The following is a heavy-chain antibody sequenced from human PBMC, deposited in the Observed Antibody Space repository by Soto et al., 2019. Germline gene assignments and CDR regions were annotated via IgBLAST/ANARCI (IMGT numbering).Heavy chain of an antibody. J-gene: IGHJ5*02. CDR3: ASSRGLSVNWFDP. Sequence: GASVKASCKASGGTFSSYAISWVRQAPGQGLEWMGGIIPIFGTANYAQKFQGRVTITADESTSTAYMELSSLRSEDTAVYYCASSRGLSVNWFDPWGQGTLVTVSS. CDR1: GGTFSSYA. D-gene: IGHD3-10*01. V-gene: IGHV1-69*13. CDR2: IIPIFGTA.